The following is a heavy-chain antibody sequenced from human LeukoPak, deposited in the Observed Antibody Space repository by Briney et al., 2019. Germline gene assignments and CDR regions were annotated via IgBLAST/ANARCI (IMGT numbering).Heavy chain of an antibody. J-gene: IGHJ4*02. V-gene: IGHV3-30*03. CDR3: AQRGATAEAYFDY. D-gene: IGHD1-26*01. Sequence: GGSLRLSCAASGFTFSSYGMHWVRQAPGKGLEWVAVISYDGSNKYYADSVKGRFTISRDNSKNTLYLQMNSLRAEDTAVYYCAQRGATAEAYFDYWGQGTLVTVSS. CDR1: GFTFSSYG. CDR2: ISYDGSNK.